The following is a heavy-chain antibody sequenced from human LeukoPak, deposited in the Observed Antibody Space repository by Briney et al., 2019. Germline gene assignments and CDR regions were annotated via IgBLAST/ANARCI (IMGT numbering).Heavy chain of an antibody. CDR2: INQDGSEK. V-gene: IGHV3-7*01. D-gene: IGHD2-15*01. Sequence: PGESLRLSCAASGFTFSTYWMGWVRQAPGKGLEWVANINQDGSEKYNVDSVRGRFTIFRDNAQNSLYPQMSSLRVEDTAVYYCARDRYCSGGSCNSIVYFDYWGQGTLVPVSS. CDR3: ARDRYCSGGSCNSIVYFDY. CDR1: GFTFSTYW. J-gene: IGHJ4*02.